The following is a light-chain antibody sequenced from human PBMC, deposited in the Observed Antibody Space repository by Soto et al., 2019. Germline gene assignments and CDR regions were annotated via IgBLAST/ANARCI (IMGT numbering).Light chain of an antibody. J-gene: IGKJ1*01. CDR3: QQSYSSPPT. CDR2: AAS. V-gene: IGKV1-39*01. Sequence: DIQMTQSPSSLSASVGDRVIITCRASQSISNHLNWYQQKPGKAPKLLIFAASSSQSGVPSRFSGSRSGPDFTLTISSLQPEDFATYYCQQSYSSPPTFGQGTKVDIK. CDR1: QSISNH.